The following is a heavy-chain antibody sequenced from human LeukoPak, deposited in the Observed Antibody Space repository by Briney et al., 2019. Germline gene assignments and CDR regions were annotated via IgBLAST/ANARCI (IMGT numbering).Heavy chain of an antibody. J-gene: IGHJ4*02. V-gene: IGHV4-4*07. CDR2: IYTSGST. CDR3: ARVYSSGWYYFDD. CDR1: GGSISSYY. Sequence: SETLSLTCTVSGGSISSYYWSWVRQPAGKGLEWIGRIYTSGSTNYNPSLKSRVTISVDTSKNQFSLKLISVTAADTAVYYCARVYSSGWYYFDDWGQGTLVPVSS. D-gene: IGHD6-19*01.